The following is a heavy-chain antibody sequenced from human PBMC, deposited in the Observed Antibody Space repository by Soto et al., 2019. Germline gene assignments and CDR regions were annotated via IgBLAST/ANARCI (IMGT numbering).Heavy chain of an antibody. CDR1: GVYISSYY. CDR2: FYYSGST. CDR3: ARGPLTTYFDY. J-gene: IGHJ4*02. Sequence: SETLSLTCTVSGVYISSYYWSWIRQPPGKGLEWIGYFYYSGSTNYNPSLKSRVTISVDTSKNQFSLKLSSVTAADTAVYYCARGPLTTYFDYWGQGTLVTVSS. V-gene: IGHV4-59*01.